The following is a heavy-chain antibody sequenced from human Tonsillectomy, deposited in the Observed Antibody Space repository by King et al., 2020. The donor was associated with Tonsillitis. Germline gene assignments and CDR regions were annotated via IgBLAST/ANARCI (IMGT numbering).Heavy chain of an antibody. CDR3: AKGVLWFGDSEDY. J-gene: IGHJ4*02. D-gene: IGHD3-10*01. CDR2: ISGSGGTT. Sequence: EVQLLESGGGLVQPGGSLRLSCAASGFTFSTSPMSWVRQAPGKGLEWVSAISGSGGTTYYANSVKDRFTISRDNSKNTLYLQMNSLRAEETAVFYCAKGVLWFGDSEDYWGQGTLVSVSS. CDR1: GFTFSTSP. V-gene: IGHV3-23*01.